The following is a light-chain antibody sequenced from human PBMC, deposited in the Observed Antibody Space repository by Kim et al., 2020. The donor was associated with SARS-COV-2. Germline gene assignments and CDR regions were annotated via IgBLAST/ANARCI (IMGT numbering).Light chain of an antibody. CDR1: QSVGTY. Sequence: EVVLTQSPATLSLSPGERATLSCRASQSVGTYLAWYQQQPGQAPRLLIYDASNRATGIPARFSGSGSGTDFTLTISSLEPEDFAVYYCQQRSNWLTFGGGTKVDIK. CDR2: DAS. J-gene: IGKJ4*01. CDR3: QQRSNWLT. V-gene: IGKV3-11*01.